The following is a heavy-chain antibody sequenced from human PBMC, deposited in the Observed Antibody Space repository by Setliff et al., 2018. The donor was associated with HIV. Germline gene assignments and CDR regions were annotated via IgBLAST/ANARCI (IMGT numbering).Heavy chain of an antibody. D-gene: IGHD6-13*01. J-gene: IGHJ4*02. CDR2: IQGDGSRT. V-gene: IGHV3-NL1*01. CDR1: GFTFRRFS. CDR3: AKNLYSSRWSPLDY. Sequence: GGSLRLSCAASGFTFRRFSMHWVRQAPGKALEWVSLIQGDGSRTYYADSVKGRFTISRDNSKNTLYLQMNSLRTEDTAVYYCAKNLYSSRWSPLDYWGQGTLVTVSS.